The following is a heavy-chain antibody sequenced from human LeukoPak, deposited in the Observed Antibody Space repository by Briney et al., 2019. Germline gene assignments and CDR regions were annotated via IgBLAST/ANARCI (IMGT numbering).Heavy chain of an antibody. CDR3: AREGVITGTTRAFDI. J-gene: IGHJ3*02. V-gene: IGHV1-69*04. CDR2: IIPILGIA. CDR1: GYTFTSYA. D-gene: IGHD1-7*01. Sequence: SVKVSCKASGYTFTSYAISWVRQAPGQGLEWMGRIIPILGIANYAQKFQGRVTITADKSTSTAYMELSSLRSEDTAVYYCAREGVITGTTRAFDIWGQGTMVTVSS.